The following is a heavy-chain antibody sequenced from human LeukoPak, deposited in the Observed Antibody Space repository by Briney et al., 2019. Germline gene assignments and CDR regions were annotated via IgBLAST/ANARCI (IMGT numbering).Heavy chain of an antibody. CDR2: ISSSRSYI. V-gene: IGHV3-21*01. J-gene: IGHJ4*02. D-gene: IGHD6-13*01. Sequence: GGSLRLSCAASGFTFSSYSTNWVRQAPGKGMEWDSFISSSRSYIYYADSVKGRFTISRDNAKNSLYLQMNSLRAEDTAVYYCARFIAAPYYFDYWGRGTLVTVSS. CDR1: GFTFSSYS. CDR3: ARFIAAPYYFDY.